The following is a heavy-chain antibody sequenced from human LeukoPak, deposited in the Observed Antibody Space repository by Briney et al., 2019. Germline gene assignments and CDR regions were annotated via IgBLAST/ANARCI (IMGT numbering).Heavy chain of an antibody. CDR1: GFTFRKYV. Sequence: PGGSLRLSCAASGFTFRKYVMTWVRQAPGKGLEWVSGISNSDGSTYNADSVKGRFIISSDDSKNTLYLQMTSLRAEDMAVYYCAELGITMIGGVWGKGTTVTISS. J-gene: IGHJ6*04. CDR3: AELGITMIGGV. D-gene: IGHD3-10*02. V-gene: IGHV3-23*01. CDR2: ISNSDGST.